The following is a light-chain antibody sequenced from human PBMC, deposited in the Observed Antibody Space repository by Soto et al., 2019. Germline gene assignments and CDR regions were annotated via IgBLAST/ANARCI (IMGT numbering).Light chain of an antibody. J-gene: IGLJ3*02. CDR3: QSYDSNNQV. CDR2: ENN. CDR1: SGSIASHY. Sequence: NFMLTQPHSVSESPGRTVTISCTGSSGSIASHYVQWYQQRPGSVPTTVIYENNQRPSGVPGRFSASIDSSSNSASLTISGLKTEDEADYYCQSYDSNNQVFGGGTQLTVL. V-gene: IGLV6-57*02.